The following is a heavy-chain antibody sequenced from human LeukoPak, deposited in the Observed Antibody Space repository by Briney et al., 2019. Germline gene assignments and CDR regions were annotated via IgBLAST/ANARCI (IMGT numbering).Heavy chain of an antibody. CDR3: ARDQSGFGGHNNDAFDI. J-gene: IGHJ3*02. Sequence: SETLSLTCTVSGGSISNYYWNWIRQPAGKGLEWVGRVYASGSTRYNPSFNSRVTMSAETSKNQVSLKMTSVTAADTAVYFCARDQSGFGGHNNDAFDIWGQGIMVTVSS. D-gene: IGHD3-16*01. V-gene: IGHV4-4*07. CDR2: VYASGST. CDR1: GGSISNYY.